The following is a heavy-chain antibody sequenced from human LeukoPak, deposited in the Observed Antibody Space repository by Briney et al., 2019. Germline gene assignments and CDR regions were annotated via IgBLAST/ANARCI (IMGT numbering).Heavy chain of an antibody. J-gene: IGHJ4*02. CDR2: ISGSGGST. D-gene: IGHD6-13*01. CDR1: GFTFSSYT. CDR3: AKSDSSWSEFDY. V-gene: IGHV3-23*01. Sequence: GGSLRLSCAASGFTFSSYTMSWVRQAPGKGLEWVSAISGSGGSTYYADSVKGRFTISRDNSKNTLYLRMNSLRAEDTAVYYCAKSDSSWSEFDYWGQGTLVTVSS.